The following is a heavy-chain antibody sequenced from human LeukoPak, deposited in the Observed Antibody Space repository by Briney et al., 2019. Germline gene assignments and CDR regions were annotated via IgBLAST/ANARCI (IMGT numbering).Heavy chain of an antibody. J-gene: IGHJ6*02. Sequence: ASVKVSCKASGGTFSSYAISWVRQAPGQGLEWMGGIIPIFGTANYAQKFQGRVTITADESTSTAYMELSSLRSEDTAVYYCARDLEAGGYYYGMDVWGQGTTVTVSS. V-gene: IGHV1-69*13. CDR2: IIPIFGTA. CDR3: ARDLEAGGYYYGMDV. CDR1: GGTFSSYA. D-gene: IGHD3-3*01.